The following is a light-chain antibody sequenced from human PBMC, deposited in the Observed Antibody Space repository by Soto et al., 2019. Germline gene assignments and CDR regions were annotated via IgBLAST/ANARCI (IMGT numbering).Light chain of an antibody. Sequence: EIVMTQSPPTLSVSPGERATLSCRASQSVSSNLAWYQQKPGQAPRLLIYGASTRATGTPARFSGSGSGTECTLTISSLQSEDFAVYYCQQYNNWPPGAFGQGTKVQIK. V-gene: IGKV3-15*01. CDR3: QQYNNWPPGA. CDR1: QSVSSN. J-gene: IGKJ1*01. CDR2: GAS.